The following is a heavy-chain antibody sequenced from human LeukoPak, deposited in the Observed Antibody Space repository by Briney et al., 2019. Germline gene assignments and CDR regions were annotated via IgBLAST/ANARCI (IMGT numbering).Heavy chain of an antibody. Sequence: PGRSLRLSCAASGFTFSSYAMHWVRQAPGKGLEWVAVISYDGSNKYYADSVKGRFTISRDNSKNTLYLQMNSLRVEDTAVYYCARGEGGILATPEDYWGQGTLVTVSS. D-gene: IGHD1-14*01. CDR1: GFTFSSYA. CDR2: ISYDGSNK. V-gene: IGHV3-30*14. CDR3: ARGEGGILATPEDY. J-gene: IGHJ4*02.